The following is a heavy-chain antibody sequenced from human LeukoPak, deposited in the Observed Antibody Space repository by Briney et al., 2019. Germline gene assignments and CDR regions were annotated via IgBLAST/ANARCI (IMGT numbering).Heavy chain of an antibody. D-gene: IGHD5-18*01. V-gene: IGHV3-7*01. Sequence: PGGSLRLSCAASGFTFSSYWMSWVRQAPGKGLEWVANIKQDGSERYYVDSVRGRFTISRDNAKNSLYLQMNSLRDEDTAVYYCTRDGLHTAHFDYWGQGTLVTVSS. J-gene: IGHJ4*02. CDR3: TRDGLHTAHFDY. CDR2: IKQDGSER. CDR1: GFTFSSYW.